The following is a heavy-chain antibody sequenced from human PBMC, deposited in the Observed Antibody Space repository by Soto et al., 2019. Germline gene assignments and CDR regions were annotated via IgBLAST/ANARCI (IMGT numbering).Heavy chain of an antibody. CDR1: VFTFSSYW. Sequence: PWWSLRLSCSASVFTFSSYWMSWFRQAPGKGLEWVANIKQDGSEKYYVDSVKGRFTISRDNAKNSLYLQMNSLRAEDTAVYYCARGGRRWFDPWGQGTLVTVSS. V-gene: IGHV3-7*01. CDR2: IKQDGSEK. CDR3: ARGGRRWFDP. J-gene: IGHJ5*02.